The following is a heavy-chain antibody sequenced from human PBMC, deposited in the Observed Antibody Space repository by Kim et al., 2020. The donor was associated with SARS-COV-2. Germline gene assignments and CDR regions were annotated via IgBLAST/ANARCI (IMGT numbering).Heavy chain of an antibody. Sequence: SETLSLTCTVSGGSISSYYWSWIRQPPGKGLEWIGYIYYSGSTNYNPSLKSRVTISVDTSKNQFSLKLSSVTAADTAVYYCARVQGPQQYQLLYGIGIDAFDIWGQGTMVTVSS. V-gene: IGHV4-59*13. CDR1: GGSISSYY. CDR2: IYYSGST. D-gene: IGHD2-2*02. J-gene: IGHJ3*02. CDR3: ARVQGPQQYQLLYGIGIDAFDI.